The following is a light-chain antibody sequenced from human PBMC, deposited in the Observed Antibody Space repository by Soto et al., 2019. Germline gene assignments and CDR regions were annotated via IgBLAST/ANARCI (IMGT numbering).Light chain of an antibody. Sequence: QSALTQPASVSGSPGQSITISCTGTSSDVGSCNCVSWYQQHPGKAPTLMIYEINKRPSGISHRFSGSKSGTTASLTISGLQAEDEADYYCCSSVGSPNWVFGGGTKLTVL. CDR1: SSDVGSCNC. J-gene: IGLJ3*02. CDR3: CSSVGSPNWV. CDR2: EIN. V-gene: IGLV2-23*02.